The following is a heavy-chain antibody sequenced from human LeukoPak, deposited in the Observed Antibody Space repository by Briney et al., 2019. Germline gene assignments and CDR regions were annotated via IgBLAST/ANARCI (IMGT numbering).Heavy chain of an antibody. CDR1: GFTFSSNY. J-gene: IGHJ4*02. D-gene: IGHD6-19*01. CDR2: IYSGGST. CDR3: AREGDQWLELDY. Sequence: GGSLRLSCAASGFTFSSNYMSWVRQAPGKGLEWVSVIYSGGSTYYADSVKGRFTISRHNFKNTLYLQMNSLRAEDTAVYYCAREGDQWLELDYWGQGTLVTASS. V-gene: IGHV3-53*04.